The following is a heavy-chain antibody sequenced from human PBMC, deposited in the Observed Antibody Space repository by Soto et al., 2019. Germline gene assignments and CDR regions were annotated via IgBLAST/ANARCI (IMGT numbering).Heavy chain of an antibody. D-gene: IGHD2-15*01. V-gene: IGHV4-30-4*01. J-gene: IGHJ4*02. CDR3: ARGVSGLLYYFDY. Sequence: QVQLQESGPGLVKPSQTLSLTCTVSGGSISSGDYYWSWIRQPPGKGLEWIGYIYYSGSTYYNPSLKSRVTTSVDTSKNQFSLKLCSVTAADTAVYYCARGVSGLLYYFDYWGQGTLVTVSS. CDR2: IYYSGST. CDR1: GGSISSGDYY.